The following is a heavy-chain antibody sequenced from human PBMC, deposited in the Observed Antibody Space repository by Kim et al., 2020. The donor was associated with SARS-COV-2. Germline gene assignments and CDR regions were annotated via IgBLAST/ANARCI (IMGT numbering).Heavy chain of an antibody. CDR3: TRGALALVKAANYYGFDV. J-gene: IGHJ6*02. D-gene: IGHD3-10*01. V-gene: IGHV3-72*01. Sequence: GGSLRLSCAASGFTFSGHYMDWVRQAPGKGLEWIGRIRNKIFGYSTEYAASVKGRFVISRDDSNNFLDLQMNSLRTEDTAVYYCTRGALALVKAANYYGFDVWGQGTTVTVAS. CDR1: GFTFSGHY. CDR2: IRNKIFGYST.